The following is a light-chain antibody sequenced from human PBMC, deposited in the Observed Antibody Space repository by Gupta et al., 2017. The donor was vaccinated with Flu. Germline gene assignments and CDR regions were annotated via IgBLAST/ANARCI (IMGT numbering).Light chain of an antibody. CDR3: QPYNNWPPST. CDR2: GAS. V-gene: IGKV3-15*01. CDR1: QSISSD. Sequence: IVMTQSPATLSVSPGERATLSCRASQSISSDLAWYQQKPGQTPRLLIYGASTRATGIPARFSGSGSGTEFTLTISSLQSEDFAVYYCQPYNNWPPSTFGQGTRLEIK. J-gene: IGKJ5*01.